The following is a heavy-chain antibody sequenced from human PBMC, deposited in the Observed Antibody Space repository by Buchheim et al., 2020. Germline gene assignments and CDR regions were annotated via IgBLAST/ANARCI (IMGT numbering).Heavy chain of an antibody. J-gene: IGHJ4*02. Sequence: EVQLLESGGGLVQPGGSLRLSCAASGFTFSTYAMSWVRQAPGKGLEWVSGIGGVGTGANTYYTASVKGRFTISRDSSPNTLYLQMNSLRADDTAVYYCAKGSPIALGILDYWGQGTL. CDR2: IGGVGTGANT. V-gene: IGHV3-23*01. CDR1: GFTFSTYA. D-gene: IGHD7-27*01. CDR3: AKGSPIALGILDY.